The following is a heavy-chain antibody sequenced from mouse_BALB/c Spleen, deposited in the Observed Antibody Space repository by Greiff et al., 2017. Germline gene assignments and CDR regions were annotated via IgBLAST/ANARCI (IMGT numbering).Heavy chain of an antibody. CDR2: IYPYNGGT. CDR1: GYTFTDYN. D-gene: IGHD2-1*01. V-gene: IGHV1S29*02. Sequence: VQLQQSGPELVKPGASVKISCKASGYTFTDYNMHWVKQSHGKSLEWIGYIYPYNGGTGYNQKFTSKATLTVDNSSSTAYMELRSLTSEDSAVYYCARDGKGMDYWGQGTSVTVSS. CDR3: ARDGKGMDY. J-gene: IGHJ4*01.